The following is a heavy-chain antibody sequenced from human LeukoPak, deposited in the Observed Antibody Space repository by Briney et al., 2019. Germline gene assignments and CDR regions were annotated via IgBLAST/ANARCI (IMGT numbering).Heavy chain of an antibody. V-gene: IGHV3-15*01. J-gene: IGHJ3*02. Sequence: GGSLRLSCAASGFTFSNAWMSWVRQAPGKGLEWVGRIKSKTDGGTTDYAAPVKGRFTISRDDSKNTLYLQMNSLKTEDTAVYYCTSYDILTGYDAFNIWGQGTMVTVSS. CDR3: TSYDILTGYDAFNI. CDR1: GFTFSNAW. CDR2: IKSKTDGGTT. D-gene: IGHD3-9*01.